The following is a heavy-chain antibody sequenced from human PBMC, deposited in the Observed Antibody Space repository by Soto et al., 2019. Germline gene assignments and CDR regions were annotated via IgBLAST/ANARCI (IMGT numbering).Heavy chain of an antibody. V-gene: IGHV3-30*18. CDR2: ISYDGSNK. Sequence: GGSLRLSCAASGFTFSSYGMHWVRQAPGKGLEWVAVISYDGSNKYYADSVKGRFTISRDNSKNTLYLQMNSLRAEDTAVYYCAKDASRYSYGYPYYYYGMDVWGQGTTVTV. J-gene: IGHJ6*02. CDR3: AKDASRYSYGYPYYYYGMDV. CDR1: GFTFSSYG. D-gene: IGHD5-18*01.